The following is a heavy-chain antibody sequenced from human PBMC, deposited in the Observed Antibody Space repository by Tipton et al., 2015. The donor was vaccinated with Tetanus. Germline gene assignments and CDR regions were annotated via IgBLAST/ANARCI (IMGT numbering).Heavy chain of an antibody. V-gene: IGHV1-18*04. Sequence: QLVQSGAEVKKPGASVKVSCKASGYTFTSYGISWVRQVPGQGLEWMGWISTYNGNAKYAQNFQGRVTMTTDTSTTTAYMELRSLRSDDTAVYYCARDGGGLSRGVLLWGQGTLVTVSS. CDR2: ISTYNGNA. D-gene: IGHD3-10*01. CDR1: GYTFTSYG. CDR3: ARDGGGLSRGVLL. J-gene: IGHJ4*02.